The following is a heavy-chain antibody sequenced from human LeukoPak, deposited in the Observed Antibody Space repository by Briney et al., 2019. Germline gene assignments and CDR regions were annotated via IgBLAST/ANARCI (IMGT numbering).Heavy chain of an antibody. CDR2: IYTSGST. CDR3: ARDEPNLRGYYYYYYGMDV. V-gene: IGHV4-4*07. CDR1: GGSISSYY. D-gene: IGHD1-14*01. J-gene: IGHJ6*02. Sequence: SQTLSLTCTVSGGSISSYYWSWIRQPAGKGLEWIGRIYTSGSTNYNPSLKSRVTMSVDTSKNQFSLKLSSVTAADTAVYYCARDEPNLRGYYYYYYGMDVWGQGTTVTVSS.